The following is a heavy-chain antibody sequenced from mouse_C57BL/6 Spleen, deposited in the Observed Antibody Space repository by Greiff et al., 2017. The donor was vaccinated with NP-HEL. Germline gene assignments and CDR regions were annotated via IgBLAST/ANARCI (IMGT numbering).Heavy chain of an antibody. CDR2: IYPGDGGT. Sequence: VQLQQSGPELVKPGASVKISCKASGYAFSSSWMNWVKQRPGKGLEWIGRIYPGDGGTNYNGKFKGKATLTADKSSSTAYLQLSSLTSEDSAVYFCARMAVVAFDYWGQGTTLTVSS. CDR1: GYAFSSSW. V-gene: IGHV1-82*01. CDR3: ARMAVVAFDY. D-gene: IGHD1-1*01. J-gene: IGHJ2*01.